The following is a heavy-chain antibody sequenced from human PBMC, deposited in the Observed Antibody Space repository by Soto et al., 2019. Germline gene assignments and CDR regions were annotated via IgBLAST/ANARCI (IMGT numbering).Heavy chain of an antibody. CDR3: ARDILFDY. Sequence: GASVKVSCKASGYTFTRYYMHWVRQAPGQRLEWMGWINASNGNTKYSQKFQGRVTITRDTSASTAYMDLSSLRSEDTAVYYCARDILFDYWGQGTLVTVSS. J-gene: IGHJ4*02. V-gene: IGHV1-3*01. CDR2: INASNGNT. D-gene: IGHD2-15*01. CDR1: GYTFTRYY.